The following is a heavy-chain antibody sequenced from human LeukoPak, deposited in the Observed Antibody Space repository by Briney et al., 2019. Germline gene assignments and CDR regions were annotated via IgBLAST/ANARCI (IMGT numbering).Heavy chain of an antibody. CDR2: VYYSGST. D-gene: IGHD3-9*01. Sequence: SETLSLTCTVSGGSISSSPYYWGWIRQPPGKGLEWIGSVYYSGSTSYNPSLKSRVTISIDTSKNQFSLKLRSVTAADTAIYYCARQGYDILTGYIDAFDIWGQGTMVTVSS. CDR3: ARQGYDILTGYIDAFDI. J-gene: IGHJ3*02. V-gene: IGHV4-39*01. CDR1: GGSISSSPYY.